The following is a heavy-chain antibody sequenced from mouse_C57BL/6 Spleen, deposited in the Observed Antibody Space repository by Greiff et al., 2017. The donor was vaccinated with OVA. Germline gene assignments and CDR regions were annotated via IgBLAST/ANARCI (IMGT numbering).Heavy chain of an antibody. D-gene: IGHD4-1*01. CDR1: GYSITSGYY. CDR3: ARRTGTRAMDY. J-gene: IGHJ4*01. Sequence: EVQLQESGPGLVKPSQSLSLTCSVTGYSITSGYYWNWIRQFPGNKLEWMGYISYDGSNNYNPSLKNRISIIRDTSKNQFFLKLNSVTTEDTATYYCARRTGTRAMDYWGQGTSVTVSS. V-gene: IGHV3-6*01. CDR2: ISYDGSN.